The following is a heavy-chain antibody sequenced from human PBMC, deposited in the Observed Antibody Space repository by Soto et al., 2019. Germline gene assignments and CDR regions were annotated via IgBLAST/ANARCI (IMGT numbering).Heavy chain of an antibody. CDR2: FSYVRGT. V-gene: IGHV4-59*08. Sequence: SETLSLTCTVSGGSITDYYWSWIRQPPGKGLEWIGYFSYVRGTNNSPSLKSRATISGDTSKNQLSLNLSSVTAADTAVYYCARRYGVYFDYWGQGTLVTVS. CDR1: GGSITDYY. J-gene: IGHJ4*02. D-gene: IGHD4-17*01. CDR3: ARRYGVYFDY.